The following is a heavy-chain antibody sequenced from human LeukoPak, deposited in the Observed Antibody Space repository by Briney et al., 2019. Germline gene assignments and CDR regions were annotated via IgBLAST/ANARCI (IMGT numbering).Heavy chain of an antibody. Sequence: GGSLRLSCAASGFTFSDHYISWIRQAPGQGLKWVSYISSSGVHTEYADSVKGRFTMSRDNAKNSLYLQMDSLRAEDTAVYYCAREGIVARRLDFWGQGTLVTVSS. J-gene: IGHJ4*02. D-gene: IGHD6-6*01. CDR1: GFTFSDHY. CDR2: ISSSGVHT. CDR3: AREGIVARRLDF. V-gene: IGHV3-11*06.